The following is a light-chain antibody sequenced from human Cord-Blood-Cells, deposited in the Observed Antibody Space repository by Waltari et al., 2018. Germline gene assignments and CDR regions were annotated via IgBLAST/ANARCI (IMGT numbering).Light chain of an antibody. CDR1: QSVSRN. V-gene: IGKV3-15*01. CDR3: QQYNNWPPWT. J-gene: IGKJ1*01. CDR2: GAS. Sequence: EIVMTQSPATLSVSPGERATLSCRASQSVSRNLAWYQQKPGQAPRLLIDGASTRATGIPARFSGSGSGTEFTLPISSLQSEDFAVYYCQQYNNWPPWTFGQGTKVEIK.